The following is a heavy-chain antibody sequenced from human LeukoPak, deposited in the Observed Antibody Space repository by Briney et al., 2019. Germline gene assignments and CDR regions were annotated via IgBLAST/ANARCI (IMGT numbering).Heavy chain of an antibody. CDR2: IYYRGST. D-gene: IGHD2-21*02. J-gene: IGHJ4*02. CDR3: ARSYCAGDCYPYYFDS. Sequence: SETLSLTCTVSGGSITSYYWSWIRQPPGKELEWIGYIYYRGSTNYNPSLKSRVTISVDTSKNQFSLKLSSVTAADTAVHHCARSYCAGDCYPYYFDSWGQGTLVTVSS. CDR1: GGSITSYY. V-gene: IGHV4-59*01.